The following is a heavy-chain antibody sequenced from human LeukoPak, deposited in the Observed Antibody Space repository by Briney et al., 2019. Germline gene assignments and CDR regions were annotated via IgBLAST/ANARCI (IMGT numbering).Heavy chain of an antibody. J-gene: IGHJ6*04. D-gene: IGHD3-10*02. V-gene: IGHV3-21*01. CDR3: AELGITMIGGV. Sequence: PGGSLRLSCVASGITFSSYSMNWVRQAPGKGLEWVSSISFGSTYIYYVDSVKGRFTISRDNAKNSLYLQMNSLRAEDTAVYYCAELGITMIGGVWGKGTTVTISS. CDR2: ISFGSTYI. CDR1: GITFSSYS.